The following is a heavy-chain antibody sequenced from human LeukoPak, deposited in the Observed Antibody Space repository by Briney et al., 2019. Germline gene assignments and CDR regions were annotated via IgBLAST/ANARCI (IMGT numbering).Heavy chain of an antibody. J-gene: IGHJ6*03. D-gene: IGHD3-22*01. Sequence: SETLSLTCTVSGGSISSFYWSWIRQPPGKGLEWIGYVFYTGTTSYNPSLKGRVTISVDTSKNQFSLKLSSVTAADTAVYYCARDRFDDSSGYYYHYYYYMDVWGKGTTVTVSS. CDR3: ARDRFDDSSGYYYHYYYYMDV. CDR2: VFYTGTT. V-gene: IGHV4-59*12. CDR1: GGSISSFY.